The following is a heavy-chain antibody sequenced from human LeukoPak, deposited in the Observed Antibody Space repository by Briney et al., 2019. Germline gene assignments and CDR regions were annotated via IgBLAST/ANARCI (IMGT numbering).Heavy chain of an antibody. CDR1: GFTFSSYA. D-gene: IGHD6-19*01. Sequence: PGGSLRLSCAASGFTFSSYAMSWVRQAPGKGLEWVSAISGSGGSTYYADSVKGRFTISRDNSKNTLYLQMNSLRAEDTAVYYCAKALAVAGMSAGFDYWGQGTLVTVSS. V-gene: IGHV3-23*01. J-gene: IGHJ4*02. CDR3: AKALAVAGMSAGFDY. CDR2: ISGSGGST.